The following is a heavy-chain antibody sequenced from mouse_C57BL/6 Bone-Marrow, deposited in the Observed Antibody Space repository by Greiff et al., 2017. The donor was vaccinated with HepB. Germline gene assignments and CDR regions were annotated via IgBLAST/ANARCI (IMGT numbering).Heavy chain of an antibody. D-gene: IGHD4-1*01. Sequence: QVQLQQPGAELVMPGASVKLSCKASGYTFTSYWMHWVKQRPGRGLEWIGEIDPSDSYTNYNQKFKGKSTLTVDKSSSTAYMQLSSLTSEDSAVYYCAREGNWAYYFDYWGQGTTLTVSS. J-gene: IGHJ2*01. CDR1: GYTFTSYW. CDR3: AREGNWAYYFDY. CDR2: IDPSDSYT. V-gene: IGHV1-69*01.